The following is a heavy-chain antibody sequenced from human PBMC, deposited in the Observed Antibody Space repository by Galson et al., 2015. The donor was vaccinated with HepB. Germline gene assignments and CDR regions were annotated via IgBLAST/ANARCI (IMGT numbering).Heavy chain of an antibody. J-gene: IGHJ6*03. CDR1: GGTFSSYA. CDR2: IIPIFGTA. CDR3: ARSVYYLHYYYYYMDV. D-gene: IGHD3-22*01. Sequence: SVKVSCKASGGTFSSYAISWVRQAPGQGLEWMGGIIPIFGTANYAQKFQGRVTITADESTSTAYMELSSLRSEDTAVYYCARSVYYLHYYYYYMDVWGKGTTVTVSS. V-gene: IGHV1-69*13.